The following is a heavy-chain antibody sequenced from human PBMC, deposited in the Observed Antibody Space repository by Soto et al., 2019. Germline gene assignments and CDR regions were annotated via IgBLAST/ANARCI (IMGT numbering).Heavy chain of an antibody. CDR1: GFTFSSYA. V-gene: IGHV3-30-3*01. J-gene: IGHJ3*02. CDR2: ISYDGSNK. Sequence: QVQLVESGGGVVQPGRSLRLSCAASGFTFSSYAMHWVRQAPGKWLEWVAVISYDGSNKSYADSVKGRFTISSDNSKNPLYSQMNRLRAEDSAVYYCARVNWNYSPGAFDIWGQGTMVIVSP. CDR3: ARVNWNYSPGAFDI. D-gene: IGHD1-7*01.